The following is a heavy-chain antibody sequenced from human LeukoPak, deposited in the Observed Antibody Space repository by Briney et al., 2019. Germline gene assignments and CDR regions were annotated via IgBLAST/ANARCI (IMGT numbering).Heavy chain of an antibody. J-gene: IGHJ6*03. D-gene: IGHD6-19*01. Sequence: ASVNVSCKCTGYTFTGYYMHWVRQAPGQGGEGMGWINPNNGGANYAQKFQGRVTMTIDTASSTPYIELTRLTSDDTALYFSARDGTKTTTTNAPDSSGWYGGPRYYYYSYMDVWGKGTTVPVSS. V-gene: IGHV1-2*02. CDR2: INPNNGGA. CDR1: GYTFTGYY. CDR3: ARDGTKTTTTNAPDSSGWYGGPRYYYYSYMDV.